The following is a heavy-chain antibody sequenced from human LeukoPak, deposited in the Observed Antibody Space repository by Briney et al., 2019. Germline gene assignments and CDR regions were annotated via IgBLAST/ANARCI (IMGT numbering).Heavy chain of an antibody. V-gene: IGHV1-8*01. D-gene: IGHD6-19*01. J-gene: IGHJ5*02. CDR1: GHTFTSYD. CDR2: MNPNSGNT. CDR3: ARGRYPVAAARNWFDP. Sequence: GASVKVSCKASGHTFTSYDINWVRQATGQGLEWMGWMNPNSGNTGYAQKFQGRVTMTRNTSISTAYMELSSLRSEDTAVYYCARGRYPVAAARNWFDPWGQGTLVTVSS.